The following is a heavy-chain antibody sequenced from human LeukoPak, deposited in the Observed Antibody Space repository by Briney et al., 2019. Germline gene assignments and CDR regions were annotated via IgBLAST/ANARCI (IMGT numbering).Heavy chain of an antibody. CDR1: GYTFTSYD. Sequence: ASVKVSCKASGYTFTSYDINWVRQATGQGLEWMGWMNPNSGNTGYAQKFQGRVTMTRNTSISTAYMELSSLRSEDTAVYYCARAGGYCGRISCPYYFDYWVQGSLVAVSS. V-gene: IGHV1-8*01. J-gene: IGHJ4*02. CDR2: MNPNSGNT. D-gene: IGHD2-15*01. CDR3: ARAGGYCGRISCPYYFDY.